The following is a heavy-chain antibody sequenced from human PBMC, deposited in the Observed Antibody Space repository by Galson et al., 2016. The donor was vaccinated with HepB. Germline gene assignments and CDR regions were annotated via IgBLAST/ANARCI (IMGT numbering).Heavy chain of an antibody. CDR2: IISILGIP. J-gene: IGHJ4*02. CDR1: GGTFSSYT. Sequence: SVKVSCKASGGTFSSYTVSWVRQAPGQGLEWMGRIISILGIPNYTQKFQGRVTITADKSTSTVYMELRSLRSDDTAVYYCARGARYNWNYVAYWGQGTLVTVSS. CDR3: ARGARYNWNYVAY. V-gene: IGHV1-69*02. D-gene: IGHD1-20*01.